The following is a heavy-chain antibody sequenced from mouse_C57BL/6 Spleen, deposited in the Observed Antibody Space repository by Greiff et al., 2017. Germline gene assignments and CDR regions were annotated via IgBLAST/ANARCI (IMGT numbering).Heavy chain of an antibody. CDR3: AKNEDSSGYWFAY. Sequence: QVQLKQSGPGLVQPSQSLSITCTVSGFSLTSYGVHWVRQSPGKGLEWLGVIWRGGSTDYNAAFMSRLSITKDNSKSQVFFKMNSLQANDTSIYYCAKNEDSSGYWFAYWGQGTLVTVSA. D-gene: IGHD3-2*02. J-gene: IGHJ3*01. V-gene: IGHV2-5*01. CDR1: GFSLTSYG. CDR2: IWRGGST.